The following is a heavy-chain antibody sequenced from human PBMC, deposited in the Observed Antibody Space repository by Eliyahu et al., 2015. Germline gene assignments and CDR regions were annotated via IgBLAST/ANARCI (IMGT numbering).Heavy chain of an antibody. D-gene: IGHD6-19*01. V-gene: IGHV3-15*01. CDR3: TTDREQWSPVYYYGMDV. CDR1: GXXFSNAX. Sequence: EVQLVESGGGLVKPGGSLRLSCAASGXXFSNAXMSWVRQAPGKGLEWVGRIKSKTDGGTTDYAAPVKGRFTISRDDSKNTLYLQMNSLKTEDTAVYYCTTDREQWSPVYYYGMDVWGQGTTVTVSS. CDR2: IKSKTDGGTT. J-gene: IGHJ6*02.